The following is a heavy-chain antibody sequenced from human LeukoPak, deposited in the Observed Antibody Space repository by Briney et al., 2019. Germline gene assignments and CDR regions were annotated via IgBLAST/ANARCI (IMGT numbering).Heavy chain of an antibody. CDR1: GLTFSDSY. V-gene: IGHV3-7*01. Sequence: GGSLRLSCAASGLTFSDSYMSWVRQAPGKGLEWVADIKQDGNDQKYVDSVKGRFTISRDNTKNSLYLQMNSLRAEDTAVYYCARPALVGEIFEYWGQGTLVTVSS. CDR2: IKQDGNDQ. CDR3: ARPALVGEIFEY. D-gene: IGHD1-26*01. J-gene: IGHJ4*02.